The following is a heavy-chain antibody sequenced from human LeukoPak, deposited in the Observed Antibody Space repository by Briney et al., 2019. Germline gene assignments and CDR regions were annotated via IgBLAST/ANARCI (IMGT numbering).Heavy chain of an antibody. CDR1: GITGGSDE. D-gene: IGHD4-17*01. CDR2: IYSGGNT. V-gene: IGHV3-53*01. J-gene: IGHJ4*02. Sequence: AGGSLRRSCPASGITGGSDEMGWVRQAPGPCLAWVSVIYSGGNTYYGDSVKGRFTISRDNSKNTLYLQMNSLRAEDTAVYYCARGIGSTVFFDYWGQGTLVTVSS. CDR3: ARGIGSTVFFDY.